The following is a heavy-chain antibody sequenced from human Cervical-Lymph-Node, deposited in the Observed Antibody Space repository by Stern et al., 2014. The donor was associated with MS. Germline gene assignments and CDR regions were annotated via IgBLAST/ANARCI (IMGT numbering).Heavy chain of an antibody. V-gene: IGHV4-59*08. J-gene: IGHJ4*02. D-gene: IGHD7-27*01. Sequence: QVQLVESGPGLLKPSETLSLTCTVSGASIRSYFWTWIRQPPGGTLEWVGYIYYSGSANYNPSLKSRFPMSVATPNKQFPLNLSSVTAADTAVYYCVRKADWGDYFDYWGQGTLVTVSS. CDR2: IYYSGSA. CDR3: VRKADWGDYFDY. CDR1: GASIRSYF.